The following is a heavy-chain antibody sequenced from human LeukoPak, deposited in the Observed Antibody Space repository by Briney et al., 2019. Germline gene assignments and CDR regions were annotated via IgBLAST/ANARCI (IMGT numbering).Heavy chain of an antibody. CDR1: GFTFSSYA. V-gene: IGHV3-23*01. D-gene: IGHD2-2*02. CDR2: ISGSGGST. J-gene: IGHJ5*02. Sequence: PGGSLRLPCAASGFTFSSYAMSWVRQAPGKGLEWVSAISGSGGSTYYADSVKGRFTISRDNSKNTLYLQMNSLRAEDTAVYYCAKDPEAFYCSSTSCYSPWFDPWGQGTLVTVSS. CDR3: AKDPEAFYCSSTSCYSPWFDP.